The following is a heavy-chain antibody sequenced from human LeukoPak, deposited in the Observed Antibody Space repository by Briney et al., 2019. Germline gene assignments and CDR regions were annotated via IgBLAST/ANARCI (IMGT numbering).Heavy chain of an antibody. CDR3: AKWGLPYGDYAEYFQH. D-gene: IGHD4-17*01. J-gene: IGHJ1*01. V-gene: IGHV3-30*18. Sequence: PGGSLRLSCAASGFTFSSYGMHWVRQAPGKGLELGAVISYDGSNKYYADSVKGRFTISRDNSKNKLYLQMNSLRAEDTAVYYCAKWGLPYGDYAEYFQHWGQGTLVTVSS. CDR2: ISYDGSNK. CDR1: GFTFSSYG.